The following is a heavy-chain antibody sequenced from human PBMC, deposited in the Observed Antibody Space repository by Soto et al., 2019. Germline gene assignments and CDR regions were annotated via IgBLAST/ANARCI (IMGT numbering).Heavy chain of an antibody. J-gene: IGHJ3*01. CDR3: ARAFFYQGSDSRGYSFDAFDF. D-gene: IGHD3-22*01. CDR1: GYTFTSSG. Sequence: QVQLVQSGAEVKKPGASVKVSCKASGYTFTSSGMSWVRQAPGQGLEWMGWISAHTCSSEYEQRFQGRVTMTSDRPTSTAYVELRSLRSDDTAVYYFARAFFYQGSDSRGYSFDAFDFWGPGTLVTVSS. CDR2: ISAHTCSS. V-gene: IGHV1-18*01.